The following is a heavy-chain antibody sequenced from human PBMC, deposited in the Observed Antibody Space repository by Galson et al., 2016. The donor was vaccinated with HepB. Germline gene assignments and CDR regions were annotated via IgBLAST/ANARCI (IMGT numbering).Heavy chain of an antibody. CDR1: GFTFSTSA. CDR2: ISGSGGST. Sequence: SLRLSCAVSGFTFSTSAMSWVRQAPGKGLEWVSGISGSGGSTFYADSVKGRFTISRDNSKNTLYLHMNSLRVEDTAVYYCARCREMVTTPFFDYWGQGALVIVSS. CDR3: ARCREMVTTPFFDY. V-gene: IGHV3-23*01. D-gene: IGHD4-11*01. J-gene: IGHJ4*02.